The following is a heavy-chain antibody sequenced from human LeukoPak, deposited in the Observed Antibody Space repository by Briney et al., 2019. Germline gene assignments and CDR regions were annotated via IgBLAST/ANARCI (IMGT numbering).Heavy chain of an antibody. Sequence: SSETLSLTCAVNGGSFSAYYWTWIRQSPGKGLEWIGEINPSGSANYHPSLKSRVTTSLDTSNNQFSLRLRSVTAADTALYYCARVTNGPRLNYWGQGTLVTVSS. CDR1: GGSFSAYY. V-gene: IGHV4-34*01. J-gene: IGHJ4*02. D-gene: IGHD5-12*01. CDR3: ARVTNGPRLNY. CDR2: INPSGSA.